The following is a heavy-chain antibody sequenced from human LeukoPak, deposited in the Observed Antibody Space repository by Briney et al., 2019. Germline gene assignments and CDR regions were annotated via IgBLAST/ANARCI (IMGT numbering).Heavy chain of an antibody. CDR3: ARGGRYRVPAYYFDY. CDR1: GVSFSGYY. Sequence: PSETLSLTCAVYGVSFSGYYWIWIRQPPGKGREWIGEINHSGSTNYNPSLKSRVTISVDTSKNQFSLKLSSVTAADTAVYYCARGGRYRVPAYYFDYWGQGTLVTVSS. CDR2: INHSGST. D-gene: IGHD2-2*01. V-gene: IGHV4-34*01. J-gene: IGHJ4*02.